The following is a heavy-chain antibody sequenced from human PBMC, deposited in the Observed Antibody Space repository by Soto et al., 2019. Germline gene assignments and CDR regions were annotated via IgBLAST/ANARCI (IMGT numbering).Heavy chain of an antibody. Sequence: TLSLTCTVSGGSISSGDYYWSWMRPRPGKGLEWIGYIYYSGSTYYNPSLKSRVTISVDTSKNQFPLKLSSVTAADTAVYYCVSEVRYFSSDTGYSDCFDLWVQGTLVTVS. CDR1: GGSISSGDYY. J-gene: IGHJ5*02. CDR3: VSEVRYFSSDTGYSDCFDL. CDR2: IYYSGST. V-gene: IGHV4-30-4*01. D-gene: IGHD2-15*01.